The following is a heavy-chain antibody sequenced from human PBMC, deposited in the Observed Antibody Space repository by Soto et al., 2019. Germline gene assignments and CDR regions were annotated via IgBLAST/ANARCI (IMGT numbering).Heavy chain of an antibody. V-gene: IGHV3-7*04. Sequence: GGSLRLSCAASGFTFSSYWMSWVRQAPGKGLEWVANIKQDGSEKYYVDSVKGRFTISRDNAKNSLYLQMNSLRAEDTAVYYCARDSAPPLYYYYGMDVWGQGTTVTVSS. CDR2: IKQDGSEK. J-gene: IGHJ6*02. CDR1: GFTFSSYW. CDR3: ARDSAPPLYYYYGMDV. D-gene: IGHD3-10*01.